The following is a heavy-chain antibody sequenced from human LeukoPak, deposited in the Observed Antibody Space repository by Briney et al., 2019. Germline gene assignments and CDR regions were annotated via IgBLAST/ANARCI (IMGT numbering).Heavy chain of an antibody. CDR1: GYTFTNYA. CDR3: ARTRDYGGNWGFDY. Sequence: ASVKVSCKASGYTFTNYAIHWVRQAPGQRLEWMVWINAGNGNTKYSQELQDRVTITRDTSASTVYMESSSLRSEDLAVYYCARTRDYGGNWGFDYWGQGTLVTVSS. V-gene: IGHV1-3*03. D-gene: IGHD4-23*01. CDR2: INAGNGNT. J-gene: IGHJ4*02.